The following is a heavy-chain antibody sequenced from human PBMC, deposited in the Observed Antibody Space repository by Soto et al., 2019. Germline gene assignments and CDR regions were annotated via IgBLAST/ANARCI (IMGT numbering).Heavy chain of an antibody. Sequence: QVQLVQSGAQVKKPGASVKVSCKASGYIFENYALHWVRQAPGRRLEWMGWIHAGNGYTKYSQSFQGRVTITRDTYASTVHMDLSSLRSEDTAVYHCASVQYSSYDFNLAFDIWAQGTMVTVSS. CDR2: IHAGNGYT. D-gene: IGHD5-12*01. V-gene: IGHV1-3*01. CDR1: GYIFENYA. CDR3: ASVQYSSYDFNLAFDI. J-gene: IGHJ3*02.